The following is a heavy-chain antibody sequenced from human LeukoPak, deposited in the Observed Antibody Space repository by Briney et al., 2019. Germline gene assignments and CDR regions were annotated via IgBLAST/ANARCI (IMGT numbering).Heavy chain of an antibody. D-gene: IGHD5-18*01. Sequence: GGSLRFSCAASGFTFSSYAMSWVRQAPGEGLERVSAISGSGGSTYYADSVKGRFTISRDNSKNTLYLQMNSLRAEDTAVYYCAKDLVPAAMAKFDYWGQGTLVTVSS. CDR2: ISGSGGST. CDR1: GFTFSSYA. CDR3: AKDLVPAAMAKFDY. V-gene: IGHV3-23*01. J-gene: IGHJ4*02.